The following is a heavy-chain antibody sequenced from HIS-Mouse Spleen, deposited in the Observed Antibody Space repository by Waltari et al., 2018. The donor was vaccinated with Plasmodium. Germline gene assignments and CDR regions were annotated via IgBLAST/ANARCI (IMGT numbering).Heavy chain of an antibody. CDR3: ARDPYYDYVWGTFDI. V-gene: IGHV4-34*01. D-gene: IGHD3-16*01. Sequence: QVQLQQWGAGLLKPSETLSLPCAVYGGSFSGYSWRWIRQPPGKRLEWIGRISHSGSTNYNPSLKSLVTISVDTSKNQFSLKLSSVTAADTAVYYCARDPYYDYVWGTFDIWGQGTMVTVSS. CDR2: ISHSGST. CDR1: GGSFSGYS. J-gene: IGHJ3*02.